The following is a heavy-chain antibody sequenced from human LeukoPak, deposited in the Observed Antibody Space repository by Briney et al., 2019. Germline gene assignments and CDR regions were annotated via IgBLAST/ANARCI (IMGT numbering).Heavy chain of an antibody. CDR1: GFTFNKYS. CDR3: ARDRVPRVDSSSGDLGY. D-gene: IGHD6-6*01. Sequence: GGSLRLSCVASGFTFNKYSMNWVRQAPGKGLQWLSYISGTSRTIYYADSVKGRFAISRDNARNSLYLQMNSLRAEDTAVYYCARDRVPRVDSSSGDLGYWGQGTLVTVSS. V-gene: IGHV3-48*01. CDR2: ISGTSRTI. J-gene: IGHJ4*02.